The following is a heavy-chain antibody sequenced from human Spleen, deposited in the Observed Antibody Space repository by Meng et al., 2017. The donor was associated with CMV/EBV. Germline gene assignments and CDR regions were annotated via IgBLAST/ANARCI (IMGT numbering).Heavy chain of an antibody. CDR3: AREAGRLSAFDI. CDR1: GFTFSNSG. Sequence: GGSLRLSCVASGFTFSNSGMHWVRQAPGKGMEWLAFIRYDGSNKYYADSVKGRFTVSRDNSKNTLYLQMNSLRPEVTAVYYCAREAGRLSAFDIWGQGTMVTVSS. V-gene: IGHV3-30*02. D-gene: IGHD3-10*01. J-gene: IGHJ3*02. CDR2: IRYDGSNK.